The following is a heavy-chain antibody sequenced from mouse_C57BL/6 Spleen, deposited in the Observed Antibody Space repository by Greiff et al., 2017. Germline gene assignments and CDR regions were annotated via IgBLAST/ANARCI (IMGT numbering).Heavy chain of an antibody. V-gene: IGHV14-4*01. Sequence: EVQLQQSGAELVRPGASVKLSCTASGFNIKDDYMHWVKQRPEQGLEWIGWIDPENGDTEYASKFQGKATITADTSSNTAYLQLSSLTSEDTAVYYCTTSFYDYFAHWGQGTLVTVSA. CDR1: GFNIKDDY. CDR3: TTSFYDYFAH. J-gene: IGHJ3*01. D-gene: IGHD2-4*01. CDR2: IDPENGDT.